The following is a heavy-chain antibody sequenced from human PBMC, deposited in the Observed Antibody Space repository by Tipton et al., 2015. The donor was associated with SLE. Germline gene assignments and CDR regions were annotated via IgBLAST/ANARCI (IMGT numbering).Heavy chain of an antibody. D-gene: IGHD2-2*01. V-gene: IGHV1-2*02. CDR2: SPPDRGGT. Sequence: QSGPEVKQPGASVKVSCKASEYTFTGYYMYWVRQAPGQGLEWMGWSPPDRGGTHYAQKFQGRVTMTRDTSISTAYMELSRLRSDDTAVYYCAIDHCSRTSCRAFDIWGQGTMVTVTS. CDR1: EYTFTGYY. J-gene: IGHJ3*02. CDR3: AIDHCSRTSCRAFDI.